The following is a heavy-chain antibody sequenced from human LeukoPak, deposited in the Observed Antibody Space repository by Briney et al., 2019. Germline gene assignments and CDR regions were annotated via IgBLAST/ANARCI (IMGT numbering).Heavy chain of an antibody. D-gene: IGHD5-24*01. CDR3: ARVRRDGYNFDY. CDR2: IYYSGGT. CDR1: GGSISSYY. J-gene: IGHJ4*02. Sequence: SETPSLTCTVSGGSISSYYWSWIRQPPGKGLEYIGYIYYSGGTNYNPSLKTRVTISVDTSKNQFSLKLSSVTAADTAVYYCARVRRDGYNFDYWGPGTLVTVSS. V-gene: IGHV4-59*01.